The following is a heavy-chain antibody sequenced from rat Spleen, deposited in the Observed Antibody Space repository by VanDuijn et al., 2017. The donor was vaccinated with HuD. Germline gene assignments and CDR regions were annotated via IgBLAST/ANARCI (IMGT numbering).Heavy chain of an antibody. D-gene: IGHD1-1*01. CDR1: GFTFSTYW. J-gene: IGHJ2*01. Sequence: EVQLVESGGGLVQPGRSLKLSCVASGFTFSTYWMTWIRQAPGKGLEWVASISNTGGSTYYPDSVKGRLTISRDNAQSTLYLQMNSLRSEDTATYYCARAGIPTVVGDYWGQGVMVTVSS. CDR2: ISNTGGST. V-gene: IGHV5-31*01. CDR3: ARAGIPTVVGDY.